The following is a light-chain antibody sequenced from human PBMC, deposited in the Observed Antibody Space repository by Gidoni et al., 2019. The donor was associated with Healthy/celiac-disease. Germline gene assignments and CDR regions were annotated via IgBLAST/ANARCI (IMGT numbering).Light chain of an antibody. CDR1: NIGSKK. V-gene: IGLV3-9*01. Sequence: SYELTQPLSVSVALGQTARITCGGNNIGSKKLHWYQQKPGLAPVLVIYRDSNRPSGIPERFSGSNSGNTATLTISRAQAGDEADYYCQVWDSSTVVFGGGTKLTVL. CDR3: QVWDSSTVV. CDR2: RDS. J-gene: IGLJ2*01.